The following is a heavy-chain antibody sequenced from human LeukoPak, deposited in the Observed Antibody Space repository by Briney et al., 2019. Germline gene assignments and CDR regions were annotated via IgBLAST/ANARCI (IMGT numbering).Heavy chain of an antibody. J-gene: IGHJ1*01. CDR2: IYSDDSA. CDR1: GFTVTSYY. V-gene: IGHV3-66*01. Sequence: SGGSLRLSCAASGFTVTSYYMSRVRQAPGKELEWVSVIYSDDSAYYAESVKGRFTISTDHSKNTLYLQMNNLRAEDTAVFYCARVYWHENAEYLQHWGQGTLVTVSS. CDR3: ARVYWHENAEYLQH. D-gene: IGHD2-15*01.